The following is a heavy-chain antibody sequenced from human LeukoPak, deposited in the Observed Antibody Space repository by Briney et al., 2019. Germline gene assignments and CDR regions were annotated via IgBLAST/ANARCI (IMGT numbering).Heavy chain of an antibody. D-gene: IGHD5-18*01. J-gene: IGHJ4*02. CDR2: IYSGGTT. Sequence: QAGGSLRLSCAASGFTISSNYMNWVRQAPGKGLEWVSVIYSGGTTYYADAVKGRFTISRDNSKNTLYLQMNSLRGEDTAVYYCATKRGYSYGLDYWGQGTLVTVSS. CDR1: GFTISSNY. CDR3: ATKRGYSYGLDY. V-gene: IGHV3-53*01.